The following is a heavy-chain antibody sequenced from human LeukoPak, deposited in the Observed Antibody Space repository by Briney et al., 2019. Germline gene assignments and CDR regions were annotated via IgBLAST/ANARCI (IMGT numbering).Heavy chain of an antibody. V-gene: IGHV3-21*01. Sequence: GGSLRLSCSASGFSLSDYGMSWVRQAPGKGLEWVSSISSSSSYIYYADSVKGRFTISRDNAKNSLYLQMNSLRAEDTAVYYCARDPFTVVTPGDDYWGQGTLVTVSS. D-gene: IGHD4-23*01. CDR3: ARDPFTVVTPGDDY. CDR1: GFSLSDYG. CDR2: ISSSSSYI. J-gene: IGHJ4*02.